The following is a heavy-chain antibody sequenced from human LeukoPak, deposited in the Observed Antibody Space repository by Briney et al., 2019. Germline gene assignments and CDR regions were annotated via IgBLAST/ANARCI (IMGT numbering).Heavy chain of an antibody. Sequence: SETLSLTCTVSGGSISSSSYYWGWIRQPPGKGLEWVGSIYYSGSTYYNPSLKSRVTISVDTSKNQFSLKLSSVTAADTAVYYCATSHNDYGDYEGPAVGAFDIWGQGTMVTVSS. CDR2: IYYSGST. D-gene: IGHD4-17*01. CDR1: GGSISSSSYY. J-gene: IGHJ3*02. CDR3: ATSHNDYGDYEGPAVGAFDI. V-gene: IGHV4-39*01.